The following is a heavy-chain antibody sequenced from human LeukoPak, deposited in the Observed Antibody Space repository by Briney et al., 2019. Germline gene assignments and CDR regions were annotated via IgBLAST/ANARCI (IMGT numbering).Heavy chain of an antibody. Sequence: ASVKVSCKASGYTFTGYYIHWVRPAPGQGLEWMGWIYPNSGGTNYAHKFKGRVTITRDTSISTAYMELSRLKSDDTAVYYCARDFRDIVVVPAELYYYYMDVWGKGTTVTVSS. CDR2: IYPNSGGT. CDR1: GYTFTGYY. CDR3: ARDFRDIVVVPAELYYYYMDV. D-gene: IGHD2-2*01. J-gene: IGHJ6*03. V-gene: IGHV1-2*07.